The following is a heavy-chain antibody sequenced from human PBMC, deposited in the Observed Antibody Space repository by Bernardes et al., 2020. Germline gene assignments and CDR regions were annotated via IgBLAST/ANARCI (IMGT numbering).Heavy chain of an antibody. J-gene: IGHJ6*04. CDR2: IYSGGST. CDR1: GFTFSSYY. Sequence: GGSLRLSCAASGFTFSSYYMSWVRQAPGKGLEWVSVIYSGGSTYYADSVKGRFTISRDNSKNTLYLQMNSLRAEDTAVYYCARAQHDYSNPHSYYYYGMDVWSKGTTVTVSS. D-gene: IGHD4-4*01. CDR3: ARAQHDYSNPHSYYYYGMDV. V-gene: IGHV3-53*01.